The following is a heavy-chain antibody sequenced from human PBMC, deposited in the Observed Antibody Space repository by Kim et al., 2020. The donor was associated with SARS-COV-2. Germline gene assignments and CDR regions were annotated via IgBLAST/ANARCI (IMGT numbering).Heavy chain of an antibody. CDR2: ISSSGSTI. D-gene: IGHD1-1*01. CDR3: ARLQSYYYGIDV. CDR1: GFTFSSYE. Sequence: GGSLRLSCAASGFTFSSYEMNWVRQAPGKGLEWVSYISSSGSTIYYADSVKGRFTISRDNAKNSLYLQMNSLRAEDTAVYYCARLQSYYYGIDVWGQGTTVTVSS. V-gene: IGHV3-48*03. J-gene: IGHJ6*02.